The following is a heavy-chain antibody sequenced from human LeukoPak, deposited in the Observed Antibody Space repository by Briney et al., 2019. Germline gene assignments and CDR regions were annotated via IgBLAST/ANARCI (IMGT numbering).Heavy chain of an antibody. V-gene: IGHV1-18*01. CDR1: GCTFTSYG. Sequence: ASVKVSCKASGCTFTSYGISWVRQAPGQGLGWMGWISAYNGNTNYAQKLQGRVTMTTDTSTSTAYMELRSLRSDDTAVYYCASGEVAGTIDYWGQGTLVTVSS. CDR3: ASGEVAGTIDY. J-gene: IGHJ4*02. CDR2: ISAYNGNT. D-gene: IGHD6-19*01.